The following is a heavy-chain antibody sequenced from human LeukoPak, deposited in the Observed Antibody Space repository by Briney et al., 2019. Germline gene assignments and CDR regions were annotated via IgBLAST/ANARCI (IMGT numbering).Heavy chain of an antibody. V-gene: IGHV4-38-2*01. J-gene: IGHJ2*01. Sequence: KPSETLSLTCAVSGYSISSGYYRGWIRQPPGKGLEWIWGIYHSGSAYYNPSLKSRVTISVDTSRNQFSLKLSSVTAADTAVYYWASDYGDCVTGVSIWYFDLWGRGTLVTVSS. CDR3: ASDYGDCVTGVSIWYFDL. D-gene: IGHD4-17*01. CDR2: IYHSGSA. CDR1: GYSISSGYY.